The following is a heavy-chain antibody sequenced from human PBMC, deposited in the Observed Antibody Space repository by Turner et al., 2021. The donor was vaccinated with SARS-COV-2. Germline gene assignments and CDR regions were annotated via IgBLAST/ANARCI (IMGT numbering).Heavy chain of an antibody. D-gene: IGHD1-26*01. Sequence: EVQLVASGGGLIQPGGSLRLSCAASGFTVSSNYMNWVRQAPGKGLEWVSIIYSGGSTYYADSVKGRFTISRDNSKNTLFLQMNSLRAEDTAVYYCARETREARFDPWGQGTLVTVSS. J-gene: IGHJ5*02. V-gene: IGHV3-53*01. CDR3: ARETREARFDP. CDR1: GFTVSSNY. CDR2: IYSGGST.